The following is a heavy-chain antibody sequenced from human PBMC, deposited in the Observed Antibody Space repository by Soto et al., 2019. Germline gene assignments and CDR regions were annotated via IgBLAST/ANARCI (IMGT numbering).Heavy chain of an antibody. D-gene: IGHD6-19*01. CDR2: INPNSGGT. Sequence: QVQLVQSGAEVKKPGASVKVSCKASGYTFTGYYMHWVRQAPGQGLEWMGWINPNSGGTNYAQKIQGWVTMTRDTAISPAYMELSRLRSDDTAVYYCARMIAVAGNSGREYYFDYWGQGTLVTVSS. J-gene: IGHJ4*02. V-gene: IGHV1-2*04. CDR3: ARMIAVAGNSGREYYFDY. CDR1: GYTFTGYY.